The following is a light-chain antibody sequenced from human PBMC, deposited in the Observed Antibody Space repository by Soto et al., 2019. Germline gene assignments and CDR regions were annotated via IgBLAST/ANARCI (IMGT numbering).Light chain of an antibody. Sequence: QSALTQPPSASGTPGQRVTISCSGSSSNIGSNYVYWYQQLPGTAPKLLIYRNNQRPSGVPDRFSGSKSGTSASLAITGLQAEDGADYYCQSYDSSLSAYVFGTGTKVTAL. CDR3: QSYDSSLSAYV. CDR1: SSNIGSNY. CDR2: RNN. J-gene: IGLJ1*01. V-gene: IGLV1-47*01.